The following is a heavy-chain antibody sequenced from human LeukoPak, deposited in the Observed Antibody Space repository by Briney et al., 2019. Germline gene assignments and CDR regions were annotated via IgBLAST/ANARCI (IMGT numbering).Heavy chain of an antibody. J-gene: IGHJ4*02. CDR3: ARLSTFGVATIWDTLDY. CDR2: INHSGST. V-gene: IGHV4-39*07. Sequence: PSETLSLTCTVSGGSISSGDYYWSWIRQPPGKGLEWIGEINHSGSTNYNPSLKSRVTISVDTSKNQFSLKLSSVTAADTAVYYCARLSTFGVATIWDTLDYWGQGTLVTVSS. CDR1: GGSISSGDYY. D-gene: IGHD5-12*01.